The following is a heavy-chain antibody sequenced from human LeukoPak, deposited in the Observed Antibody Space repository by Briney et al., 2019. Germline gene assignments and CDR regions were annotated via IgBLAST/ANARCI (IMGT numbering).Heavy chain of an antibody. V-gene: IGHV3-49*04. Sequence: GGALSLSCPSSRWTHGDYAMSWVRQAPGRGLAGVGFISSKAYCGTTEYAASVKGRFTISRDDSKSIAYLQMNSLKTEDTAVYYCIRDTIYCGGDCYSAYWGQGTLVTVSS. D-gene: IGHD2-21*02. CDR2: ISSKAYCGTT. CDR1: RWTHGDYA. CDR3: IRDTIYCGGDCYSAY. J-gene: IGHJ4*02.